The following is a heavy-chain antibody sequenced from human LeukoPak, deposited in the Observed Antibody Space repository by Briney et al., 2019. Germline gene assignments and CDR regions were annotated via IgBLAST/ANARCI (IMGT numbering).Heavy chain of an antibody. V-gene: IGHV3-48*01. CDR3: ARYSAHCSGGSCYNWFDP. Sequence: GGSLRLSCAASGFTFSSYSMSWVRQAPGKGLEWLSYISSSSSTIYYADSVKGRFTISRDNAKNSLYLQMNSLRAEDTAVYYCARYSAHCSGGSCYNWFDPWGQGTLVTVSS. J-gene: IGHJ5*02. CDR2: ISSSSSTI. CDR1: GFTFSSYS. D-gene: IGHD2-15*01.